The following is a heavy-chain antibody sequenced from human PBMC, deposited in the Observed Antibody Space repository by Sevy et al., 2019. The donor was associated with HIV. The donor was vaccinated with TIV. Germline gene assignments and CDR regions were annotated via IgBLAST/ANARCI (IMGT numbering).Heavy chain of an antibody. V-gene: IGHV3-30*02. CDR2: IFYDGSDE. CDR3: ASDILTGSDY. D-gene: IGHD3-9*01. J-gene: IGHJ4*02. Sequence: GGSLRLSCAASGLTFSSYGMHWVRHAPGKGLEWVALIFYDGSDEYYADSVKGRFTISRDNSKNTLYLQMNSLRAADTAVYYCASDILTGSDYWGQGTLVTVSS. CDR1: GLTFSSYG.